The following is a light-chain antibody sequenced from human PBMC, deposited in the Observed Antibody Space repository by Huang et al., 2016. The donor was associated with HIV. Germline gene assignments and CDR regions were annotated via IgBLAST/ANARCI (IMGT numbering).Light chain of an antibody. CDR1: HSVGND. CDR3: HQYNDWPIT. CDR2: GAS. V-gene: IGKV3-15*01. Sequence: EIVMTQSPATLSVSPVERATLSGRASHSVGNDIAWYQQKPGQAPRLLIYGASVRATGIPARFRGGGSGTEFTLTISDLQSEDFAVYYCHQYNDWPITFGPGTKVDMK. J-gene: IGKJ3*01.